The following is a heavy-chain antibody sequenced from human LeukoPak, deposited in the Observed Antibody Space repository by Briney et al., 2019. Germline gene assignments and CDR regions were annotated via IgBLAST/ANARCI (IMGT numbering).Heavy chain of an antibody. CDR3: AREYCSGGSCYCDY. CDR2: IYPGDSDT. Sequence: GESLKISCKCSGYRFTSYWIGWVRQMPGKGLEWRGIIYPGDSDTRYSPSFQGQVTISADKSISTAYLQWSSLKASDTAMYYCAREYCSGGSCYCDYWGQGTLVTVSS. V-gene: IGHV5-51*01. CDR1: GYRFTSYW. D-gene: IGHD2-15*01. J-gene: IGHJ4*02.